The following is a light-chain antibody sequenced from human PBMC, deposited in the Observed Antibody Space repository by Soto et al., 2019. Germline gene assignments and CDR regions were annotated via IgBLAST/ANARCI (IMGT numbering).Light chain of an antibody. Sequence: QSVLTQLPSASGTPGQRVTMSCSGSSSNIGSNTVNWYQQLPGTAPKFLIYSNNQLPSGVPDRYSGSKSGTSDSLAIGRLQFEDEADYYCAAWDDSLNGYVFGNGTQLTVL. CDR2: SNN. CDR1: SSNIGSNT. J-gene: IGLJ1*01. CDR3: AAWDDSLNGYV. V-gene: IGLV1-44*01.